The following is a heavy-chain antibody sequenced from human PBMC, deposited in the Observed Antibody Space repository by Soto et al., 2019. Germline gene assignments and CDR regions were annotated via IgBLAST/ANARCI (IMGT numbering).Heavy chain of an antibody. V-gene: IGHV3-30*18. CDR3: VQDRAPFGVGRERGEY. Sequence: QVHLVESGGGVVQPGRSLRLSCAASGFIFSSCGMHWVRQAPGKGLEWVAVISYDGINKYYGDSVKGRFAISRDNSKNTLYLQMNSLSADDTAVYYCVQDRAPFGVGRERGEYWGQGTLVAVSS. CDR2: ISYDGINK. CDR1: GFIFSSCG. D-gene: IGHD3-16*01. J-gene: IGHJ4*02.